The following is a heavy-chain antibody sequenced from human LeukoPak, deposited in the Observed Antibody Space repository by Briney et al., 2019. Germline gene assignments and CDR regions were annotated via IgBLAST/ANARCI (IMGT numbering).Heavy chain of an antibody. D-gene: IGHD4-23*01. V-gene: IGHV3-66*01. J-gene: IGHJ6*02. CDR3: ARDGGNNSWYGMDV. CDR2: IYRVGST. CDR1: GFTLRSNY. Sequence: GGSLRLSCAASGFTLRSNYMSSVRQAPGKRLEWVSIIYRVGSTFYADSVEGRFTISRDNSKNTLYLQMNSLRVEDTAIYYCARDGGNNSWYGMDVWGQGTTVTVSS.